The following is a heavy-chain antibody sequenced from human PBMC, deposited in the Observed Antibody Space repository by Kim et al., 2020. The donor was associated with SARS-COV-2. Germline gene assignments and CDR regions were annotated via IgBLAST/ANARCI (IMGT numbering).Heavy chain of an antibody. J-gene: IGHJ6*02. V-gene: IGHV3-30-3*01. CDR3: TGSDSSGSGMDV. CDR2: ISYDGSNK. CDR1: GFTFSSYA. D-gene: IGHD3-22*01. Sequence: GGSLRLSCAASGFTFSSYAMHWVRQAPGKGLEWVALISYDGSNKYYADSVKGRFTISRDNSKNTLYLQMNSRRAQDTAVYYGTGSDSSGSGMDVWGQGTTVTVSS.